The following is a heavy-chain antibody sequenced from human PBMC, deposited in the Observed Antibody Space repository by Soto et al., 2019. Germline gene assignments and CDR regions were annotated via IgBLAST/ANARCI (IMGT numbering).Heavy chain of an antibody. J-gene: IGHJ4*01. V-gene: IGHV4-59*01. CDR3: ARRNGDYPRIYYFDY. CDR2: VSKGGAN. Sequence: PSETRSLTCTVSGDSINSDNWSWIRQSPGKGLEWIGHVSKGGANYINPSLKDRVTISTDTAKNQFFPHLSSVTAADTAFYFCARRNGDYPRIYYFDYGGYATLVTVSS. CDR1: GDSINSDN. D-gene: IGHD4-17*01.